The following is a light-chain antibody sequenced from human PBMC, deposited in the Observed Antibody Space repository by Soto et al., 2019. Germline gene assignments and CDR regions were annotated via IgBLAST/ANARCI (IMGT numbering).Light chain of an antibody. CDR2: EVS. V-gene: IGLV2-23*02. Sequence: QSALTQPASVSGSPGQSITISFTGTSSDVGSYNLVSWYQQHPGKAPKLMIYEVSKRPSGVSNRFSGSKSDNTASLTISGLQAEDEADYYCCSYAGSSTYVVFGGGTKLTVL. CDR1: SSDVGSYNL. CDR3: CSYAGSSTYVV. J-gene: IGLJ2*01.